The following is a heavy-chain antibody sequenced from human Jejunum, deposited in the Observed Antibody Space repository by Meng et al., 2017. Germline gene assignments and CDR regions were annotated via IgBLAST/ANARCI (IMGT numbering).Heavy chain of an antibody. CDR2: IYWDDDK. CDR3: AHRLAYSSNYNVGWFDP. Sequence: QITLKESCPTLVKPTQTLTLTCTFSGFSLSTSGVGVGWIRQPPGKALECLALIYWDDDKRYNPSLKNRLTITKDTSKNQVVLTMTNMDPVDTATYYCAHRLAYSSNYNVGWFDPWGQGTLVTASS. V-gene: IGHV2-5*02. J-gene: IGHJ5*02. D-gene: IGHD6-13*01. CDR1: GFSLSTSGVG.